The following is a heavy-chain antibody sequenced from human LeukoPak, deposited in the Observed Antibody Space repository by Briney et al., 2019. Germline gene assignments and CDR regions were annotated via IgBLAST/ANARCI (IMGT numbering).Heavy chain of an antibody. D-gene: IGHD2-2*01. CDR2: FDPEDGET. CDR3: ATGVEKYQLLLPPFDY. Sequence: ASVKVSCKVSGYTLTELSKHWVRQAPGKGLEWMGGFDPEDGETIYAQKFQCRVTMTEDTSTDTAYMELSSLRSEDTAVYYCATGVEKYQLLLPPFDYWGQGTLVTVSS. CDR1: GYTLTELS. J-gene: IGHJ4*02. V-gene: IGHV1-24*01.